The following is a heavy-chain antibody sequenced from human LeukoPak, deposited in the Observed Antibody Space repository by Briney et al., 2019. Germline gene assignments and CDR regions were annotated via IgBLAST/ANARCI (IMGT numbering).Heavy chain of an antibody. Sequence: VSEKVSCKASGYPIPGYYILWVRQAPGQGLEGMGWINPNSGGTNCAQKFQGRVTMATDTSIRTAYMELSRLRSDNTAVYYFARSDTGIAVAGTSGLSWFDPWGQGTLVTVSS. CDR3: ARSDTGIAVAGTSGLSWFDP. J-gene: IGHJ5*02. D-gene: IGHD6-19*01. CDR1: GYPIPGYY. CDR2: INPNSGGT. V-gene: IGHV1-2*02.